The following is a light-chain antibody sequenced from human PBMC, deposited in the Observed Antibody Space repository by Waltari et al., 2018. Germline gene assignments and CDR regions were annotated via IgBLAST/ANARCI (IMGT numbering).Light chain of an antibody. CDR2: DDS. CDR1: NLGVTS. Sequence: SSVLTQPPSVSLAPGKTARITCRGNNLGVTSVHWYQPKPGQAPALVIYDDSDRPSGIPERFSGSNSGNTATLTISRVEAGDEADYYCQVWDSNTDHVVFGGGTKLTVL. CDR3: QVWDSNTDHVV. J-gene: IGLJ2*01. V-gene: IGLV3-21*01.